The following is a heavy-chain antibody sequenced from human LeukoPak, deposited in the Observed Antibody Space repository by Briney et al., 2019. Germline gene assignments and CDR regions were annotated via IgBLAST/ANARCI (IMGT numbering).Heavy chain of an antibody. CDR3: ARWGSSGQFDP. D-gene: IGHD6-19*01. J-gene: IGHJ5*02. CDR2: IIPIFGTA. CDR1: GGTFSSYA. Sequence: SVKVSCKASGGTFSSYAISWVRQAPGQGLEWMGGIIPIFGTANYAQKFQGRVTMTRNTSISTAYMELSSLRSEDTAVYYCARWGSSGQFDPWGQGTLVTVSS. V-gene: IGHV1-69*05.